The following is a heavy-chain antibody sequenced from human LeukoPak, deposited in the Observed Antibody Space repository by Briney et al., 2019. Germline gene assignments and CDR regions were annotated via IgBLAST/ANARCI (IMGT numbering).Heavy chain of an antibody. Sequence: GGSLRLSCAASGFIVSDNYMSWVRQAPGKGLEWVSVIYSGGNTYYADSVKGRFTISRDNSKNTLYLQMNSLRAEDTAVYYCAKDIGAYYYYGMDVWGQGTTVTVSS. CDR2: IYSGGNT. CDR1: GFIVSDNY. V-gene: IGHV3-53*01. CDR3: AKDIGAYYYYGMDV. J-gene: IGHJ6*02. D-gene: IGHD5-12*01.